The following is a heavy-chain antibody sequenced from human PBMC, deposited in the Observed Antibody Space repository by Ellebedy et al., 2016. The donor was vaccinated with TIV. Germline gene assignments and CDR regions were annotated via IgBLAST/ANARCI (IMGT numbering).Heavy chain of an antibody. Sequence: ASVKVSCKASGYTFSNYGITWVRQAPGQGLEWMGWISTYNGNTNFAQKFQGRVSMTTDTSTSTAYMELRSLRSDDTAVDYCARGPYYYASGSYYKFCALDIWGQGIMVTVSS. CDR2: ISTYNGNT. CDR3: ARGPYYYASGSYYKFCALDI. D-gene: IGHD3-10*01. J-gene: IGHJ3*02. CDR1: GYTFSNYG. V-gene: IGHV1-18*01.